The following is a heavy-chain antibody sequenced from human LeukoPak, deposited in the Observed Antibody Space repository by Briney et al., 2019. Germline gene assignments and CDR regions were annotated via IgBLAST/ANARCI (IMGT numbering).Heavy chain of an antibody. CDR3: ASSIQLWSHFDY. CDR1: GGTFSSYT. Sequence: SVKVSCKASGGTFSSYTISWVRQAPGQGLEWMGRIIPILGIANYAQKFQGRVTITADKSTSTAYMELSSLRSEDTAVYYCASSIQLWSHFDYWGREPWSPSPQ. J-gene: IGHJ4*02. V-gene: IGHV1-69*02. CDR2: IIPILGIA. D-gene: IGHD5-18*01.